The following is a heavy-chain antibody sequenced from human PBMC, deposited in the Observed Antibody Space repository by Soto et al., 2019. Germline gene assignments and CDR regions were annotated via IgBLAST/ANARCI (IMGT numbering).Heavy chain of an antibody. Sequence: GGSLRLSCAASGFTFSSYSMSWVRQAPGKGLEWVSSISSGGGATYYADSVKGRFTMSRDNSKKMSFLQLNGLRVEDTAIYYCAKDGEYFPSDYWGQGTLVTVSS. D-gene: IGHD7-27*01. CDR2: ISSGGGAT. V-gene: IGHV3-23*01. J-gene: IGHJ4*02. CDR3: AKDGEYFPSDY. CDR1: GFTFSSYS.